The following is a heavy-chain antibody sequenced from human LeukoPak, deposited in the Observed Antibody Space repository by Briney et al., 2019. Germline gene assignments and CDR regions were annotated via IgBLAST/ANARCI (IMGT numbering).Heavy chain of an antibody. Sequence: PGRTLRLSCGASGFAFSSYGMHWVRQAPGKGLEWVALIWYDGSNKYYADSVKGRLTISRDNSKNTLYLQMNSLRAEDTAVYYCAREGPRGNSQFDYWGQGTLVTVSS. CDR1: GFAFSSYG. CDR2: IWYDGSNK. CDR3: AREGPRGNSQFDY. D-gene: IGHD2/OR15-2a*01. J-gene: IGHJ4*02. V-gene: IGHV3-33*01.